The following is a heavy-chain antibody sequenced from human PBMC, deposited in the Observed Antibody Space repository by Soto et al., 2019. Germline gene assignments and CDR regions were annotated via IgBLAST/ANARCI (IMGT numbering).Heavy chain of an antibody. Sequence: EVQLVESGGGLVQPGGSLRLSCAASGFTFSSYSMNWVRQAPGKGLEWVSYISSSSSTIYYADSVKGRFTISRDNAKNSLYLQMNSLRDEDTAVYYCAGELPYNYDYYGMDVWGQGTTVTVSS. CDR3: AGELPYNYDYYGMDV. V-gene: IGHV3-48*02. D-gene: IGHD3-10*01. CDR1: GFTFSSYS. J-gene: IGHJ6*02. CDR2: ISSSSSTI.